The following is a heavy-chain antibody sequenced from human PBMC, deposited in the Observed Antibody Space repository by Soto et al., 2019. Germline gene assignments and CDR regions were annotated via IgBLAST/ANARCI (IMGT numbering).Heavy chain of an antibody. CDR1: GGSISSGGYY. CDR3: VRDSPGFYFDS. V-gene: IGHV4-31*03. CDR2: VHYSGYT. Sequence: PSETLSLTCTVSGGSISSGGYYWNWIRQHPGKGLQWIGYVHYSGYTYYNPSLKSRVTMSVDTSKSQFPLKLSSMTAADTAVYYCVRDSPGFYFDSWGQGTLVTVSS. J-gene: IGHJ4*02. D-gene: IGHD3-3*01.